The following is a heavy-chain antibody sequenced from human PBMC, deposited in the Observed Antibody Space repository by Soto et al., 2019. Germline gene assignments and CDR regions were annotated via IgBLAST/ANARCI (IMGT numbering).Heavy chain of an antibody. J-gene: IGHJ4*02. CDR2: IKQDGSEK. CDR1: GFTFSSYW. V-gene: IGHV3-7*01. D-gene: IGHD6-19*01. CDR3: ARDRSSGWYKGVFDY. Sequence: EVQLVESGGGLVQPGGSLRLSCAASGFTFSSYWMSWVRQAPGKGLEWVANIKQDGSEKYYVDSVKGRFTISRDNAKNSLYLQMNSLRAEDTAVYYCARDRSSGWYKGVFDYWGQGTLVTFSS.